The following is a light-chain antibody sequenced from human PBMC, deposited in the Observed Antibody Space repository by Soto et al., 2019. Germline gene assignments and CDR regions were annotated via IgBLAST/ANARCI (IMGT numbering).Light chain of an antibody. CDR3: QQIYSTPET. V-gene: IGKV1-39*01. CDR2: AAS. J-gene: IGKJ1*01. CDR1: QSISSF. Sequence: DIQMTQSPSSLSASVGDRVTITCRASQSISSFLNWYQQKPGKAPRLLIYAASSLQSGVPSRFSASGSGTDFTLTISSLQPEDFATYYCQQIYSTPETFGQGTKVEIK.